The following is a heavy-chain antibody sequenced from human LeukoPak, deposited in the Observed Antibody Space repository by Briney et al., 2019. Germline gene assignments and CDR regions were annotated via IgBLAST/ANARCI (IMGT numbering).Heavy chain of an antibody. V-gene: IGHV4-39*01. CDR3: ANSYNFDY. D-gene: IGHD5-24*01. Sequence: PSETLSLTCTVSGGSISSSSYYWGWIRQPPGKGLEWIGSIYYSGSTYYNPSLKSRVTISVATSKNQFSLRLSSVTAADTAVYYCANSYNFDYWGQGTLVTVSS. CDR2: IYYSGST. CDR1: GGSISSSSYY. J-gene: IGHJ4*02.